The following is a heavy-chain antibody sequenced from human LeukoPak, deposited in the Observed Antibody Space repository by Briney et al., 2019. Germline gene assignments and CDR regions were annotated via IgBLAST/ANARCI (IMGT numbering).Heavy chain of an antibody. CDR3: AREDSSHYYFDY. D-gene: IGHD6-13*01. Sequence: ASVKVSCKASGYTFIDYTMHWLRQAPGQRLDWMGWINGGSGNTKYSPEFQGRVTITRDTSASTGYMELSSLRSEDTAVYYCAREDSSHYYFDYWGQGTLVTVSS. V-gene: IGHV1-3*01. J-gene: IGHJ4*02. CDR1: GYTFIDYT. CDR2: INGGSGNT.